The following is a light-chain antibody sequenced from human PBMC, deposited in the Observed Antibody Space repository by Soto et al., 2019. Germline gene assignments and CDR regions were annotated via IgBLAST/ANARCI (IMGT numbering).Light chain of an antibody. CDR2: GAS. V-gene: IGKV3-20*01. J-gene: IGKJ5*01. CDR3: QQYGTSPIT. Sequence: EIVLTQSPGTLSFSPGERATLSCRASQSVNTNYLAWYQQKSGQAPRLLIYGASSRATGIPDRFSGSGSGTDFTLTISRLEPEDFAAYFCQQYGTSPITFGQGTRLEMK. CDR1: QSVNTNY.